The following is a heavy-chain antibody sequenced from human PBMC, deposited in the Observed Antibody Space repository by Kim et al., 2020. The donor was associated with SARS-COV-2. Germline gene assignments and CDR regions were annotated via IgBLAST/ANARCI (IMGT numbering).Heavy chain of an antibody. CDR2: ISYDGSNK. J-gene: IGHJ4*02. D-gene: IGHD2-15*01. CDR3: AKDHGYCSGGSCHFDY. V-gene: IGHV3-30*18. CDR1: GFTFSSYG. Sequence: GGSLRLSCAASGFTFSSYGMHWVRQAPGKGLEWVAVISYDGSNKYYADSVKGRFTISRDNSKNTLYLQMNSLRAEDTAVYYCAKDHGYCSGGSCHFDYWGQGTLVTVSS.